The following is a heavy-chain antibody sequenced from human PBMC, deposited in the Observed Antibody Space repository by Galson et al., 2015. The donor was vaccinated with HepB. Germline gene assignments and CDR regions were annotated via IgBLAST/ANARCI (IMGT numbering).Heavy chain of an antibody. CDR1: GGTFSSYA. D-gene: IGHD2-2*01. CDR3: ARDRGTRLGYCSSTSCYQNAFDI. V-gene: IGHV1-69*13. Sequence: SVKVSCKASGGTFSSYAISWVRQAPGQGLEWMGGIIPIFGTANYAQKFQGRVTITADESTSTAYMELSSLRSEDTAVYYCARDRGTRLGYCSSTSCYQNAFDIWGQGTMVTVSS. J-gene: IGHJ3*02. CDR2: IIPIFGTA.